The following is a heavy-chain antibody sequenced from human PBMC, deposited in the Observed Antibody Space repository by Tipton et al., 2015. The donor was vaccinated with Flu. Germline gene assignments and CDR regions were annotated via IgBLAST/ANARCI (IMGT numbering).Heavy chain of an antibody. Sequence: GLVKPSETLSLTCTVSSGSIRSTNYFCAWIRQPPGKGLELIGSIYHSGSTFYNPPLKSRVTISGDMSKNQFSLKLTSVTAADTAVYYCARSWGTDAFDVWGQGALVTVSS. D-gene: IGHD7-27*01. V-gene: IGHV4-39*07. CDR3: ARSWGTDAFDV. J-gene: IGHJ4*02. CDR1: SGSIRSTNYF. CDR2: IYHSGST.